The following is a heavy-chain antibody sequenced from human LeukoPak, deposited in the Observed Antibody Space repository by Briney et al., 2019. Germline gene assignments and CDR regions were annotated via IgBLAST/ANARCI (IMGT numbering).Heavy chain of an antibody. V-gene: IGHV4-34*01. CDR3: ARRGVAAAFYFDY. Sequence: SETLSLTCAVYGGSFSGYYWSWIRQPPGKGLEWIGEINHSGSTNYNPSLKSRVTISVDTSKNQFSLKLSSVTAAGTAVYYCARRGVAAAFYFDYWGQGTLVTVSS. CDR2: INHSGST. D-gene: IGHD6-13*01. CDR1: GGSFSGYY. J-gene: IGHJ4*02.